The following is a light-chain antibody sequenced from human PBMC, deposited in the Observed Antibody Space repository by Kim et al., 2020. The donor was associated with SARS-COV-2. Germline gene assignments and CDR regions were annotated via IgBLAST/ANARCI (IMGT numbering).Light chain of an antibody. CDR2: QDV. CDR3: QAWDTSTAV. Sequence: SPGQTASIPCSGDKLGDKYACWYQQKPGQSPVLVIYQDVKRPSGIPERFSGSNSGNTATLTISGTQSMDEADYYCQAWDTSTAVFGGGTKVTVL. V-gene: IGLV3-1*01. CDR1: KLGDKY. J-gene: IGLJ2*01.